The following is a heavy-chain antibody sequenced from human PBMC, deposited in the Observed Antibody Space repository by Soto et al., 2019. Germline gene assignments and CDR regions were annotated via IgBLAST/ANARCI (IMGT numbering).Heavy chain of an antibody. V-gene: IGHV5-51*01. CDR2: IYPGDPET. CDR3: ARHRGGWLQSGPFDI. CDR1: GYSFTNYW. J-gene: IGHJ3*02. Sequence: GESLKISCKGSGYSFTNYWIGWVRQMPGKGLEWMGIIYPGDPETRYSPSFQGQVTFSADKSISTAYLQWSSLKASDTAMYYCARHRGGWLQSGPFDIWGQGTMVTVSS. D-gene: IGHD2-8*02.